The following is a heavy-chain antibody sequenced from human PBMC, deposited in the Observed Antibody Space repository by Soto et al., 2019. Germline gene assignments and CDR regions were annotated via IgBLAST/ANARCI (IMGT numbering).Heavy chain of an antibody. V-gene: IGHV3-23*01. J-gene: IGHJ3*01. D-gene: IGHD3-22*01. CDR3: AKNSGYYYDAFDL. CDR1: GFTFSSYA. CDR2: ISGSGGST. Sequence: GGSLRLSCAASGFTFSSYAMSWVRQAPGKGLEWVSAISGSGGSTYYADSVKGRFTISRDNSKYTLYLQMNSLRAEDTALYYCAKNSGYYYDAFDLWGQGTMVTVSS.